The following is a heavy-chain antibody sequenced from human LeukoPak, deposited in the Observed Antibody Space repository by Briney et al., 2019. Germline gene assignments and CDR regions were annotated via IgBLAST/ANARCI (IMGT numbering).Heavy chain of an antibody. CDR1: GGSISRGSYF. D-gene: IGHD4-17*01. CDR3: ARILGVTTGYYYGMDV. CDR2: FYTSGTP. Sequence: NASQTLSLTCTVSGGSISRGSYFWSWIRQPAGKGLEWIGRFYTSGTPNYNPSLKSRVTISVDTSRNQFSLKLSSVTAADTAVYYCARILGVTTGYYYGMDVWGQGTTVTVSS. J-gene: IGHJ6*02. V-gene: IGHV4-61*02.